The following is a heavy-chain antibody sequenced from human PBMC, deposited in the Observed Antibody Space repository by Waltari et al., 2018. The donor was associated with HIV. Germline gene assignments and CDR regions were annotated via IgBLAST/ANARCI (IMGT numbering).Heavy chain of an antibody. CDR2: MGTDGKSV. V-gene: IGHV3-74*01. D-gene: IGHD3-22*01. Sequence: EVQLVESGGGLVQPGGPLRLSCAASGFTFSSYWMHWVRQVPGTGLEWRVGMGTDGKSVRSADSVKGRFTISRDNTKNTLYLQMNSLRVEDTAVYYCARGSGYYYFDYWGQGTRVTVSS. CDR1: GFTFSSYW. CDR3: ARGSGYYYFDY. J-gene: IGHJ4*02.